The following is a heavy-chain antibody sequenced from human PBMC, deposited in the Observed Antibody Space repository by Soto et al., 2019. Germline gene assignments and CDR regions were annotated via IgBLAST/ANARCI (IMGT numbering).Heavy chain of an antibody. J-gene: IGHJ4*03. CDR1: GFTFIKYA. D-gene: IGHD3-16*01. CDR2: ISGSGIET. CDR3: AKGNPDYGDFDY. Sequence: GGSLRLSCAVSGFTFIKYAMSWVRQPPGKGLEWVSTISGSGIETYYADSVKGRFTISRDNSKHTLYLQVNSPKAEDTALYYCAKGNPDYGDFDYWGQGTTVTVSS. V-gene: IGHV3-23*01.